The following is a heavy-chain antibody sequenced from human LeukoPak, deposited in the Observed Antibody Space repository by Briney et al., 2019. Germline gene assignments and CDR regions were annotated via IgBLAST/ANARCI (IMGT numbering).Heavy chain of an antibody. CDR2: ISGSGGST. D-gene: IGHD3-3*01. CDR1: GFTFSSYA. Sequence: PGGSLRLSCAASGFTFSSYAMSWVRQAPGKGLEWVSAISGSGGSTYYADSVKGRFTISRDNSKNTLYLQMNSLRAEDTAVYYCAKRSAIFGVDHNWFDPWGQGTLVTVSS. V-gene: IGHV3-23*01. CDR3: AKRSAIFGVDHNWFDP. J-gene: IGHJ5*02.